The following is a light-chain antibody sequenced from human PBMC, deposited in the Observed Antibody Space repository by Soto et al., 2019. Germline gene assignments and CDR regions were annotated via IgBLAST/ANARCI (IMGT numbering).Light chain of an antibody. J-gene: IGLJ2*01. CDR1: SCDVGNYNY. Sequence: QSALTQPASVSGSLGQWITISCTGTSCDVGNYNYVSWYQHHTGRAPKLVIYDVNNRPAGISNRFSGSKSDNTASLIIFGLQAEDEADYYCSSYTSSSNLIFGGGTKLTVL. CDR2: DVN. V-gene: IGLV2-14*03. CDR3: SSYTSSSNLI.